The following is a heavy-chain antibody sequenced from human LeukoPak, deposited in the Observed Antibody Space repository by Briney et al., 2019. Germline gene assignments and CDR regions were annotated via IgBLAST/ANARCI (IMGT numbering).Heavy chain of an antibody. V-gene: IGHV4-34*01. CDR3: ARGVAGEQLVPGTTPYYYYMDV. J-gene: IGHJ6*03. CDR1: GGSFSGYY. Sequence: SETLSLTCAVYGGSFSGYYWSWIRQPPGKGLEWIGEINHSGSTNYNPSLKSRVTISVDTSKNQFSLKLSSVTAADTAVCYCARGVAGEQLVPGTTPYYYYMDVWGKGTTVTVSS. CDR2: INHSGST. D-gene: IGHD6-6*01.